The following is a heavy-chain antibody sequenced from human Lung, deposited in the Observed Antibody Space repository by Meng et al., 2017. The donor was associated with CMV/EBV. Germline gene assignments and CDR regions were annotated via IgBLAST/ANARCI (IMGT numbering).Heavy chain of an antibody. D-gene: IGHD3-10*01. J-gene: IGHJ6*02. CDR3: ARERPMVRGNFPHNYYGMDV. Sequence: ESLKISXAASDFIFSTFSMNWVRQAPGKGLEWVSHISSSSSYIYYADSVKGRFTISRNNSKKSLFLQIHSLRAEDTAVYYCARERPMVRGNFPHNYYGMDVWGQGTTVTVSS. V-gene: IGHV3-21*01. CDR2: ISSSSSYI. CDR1: DFIFSTFS.